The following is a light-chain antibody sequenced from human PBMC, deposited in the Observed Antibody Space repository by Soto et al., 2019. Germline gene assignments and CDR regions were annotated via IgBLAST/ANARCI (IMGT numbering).Light chain of an antibody. J-gene: IGKJ4*01. CDR1: QSISSY. V-gene: IGKV3-11*01. CDR3: QRRDNWPPGAT. Sequence: EIVLTQSPATLSLSPGQRATLSCRASQSISSYLAWYQQKPGQAPRLLIYDASKRATGIPGRFSGSGSGTDFTLTISSLEPEDFAVYYCQRRDNWPPGATFGGGTKVEIK. CDR2: DAS.